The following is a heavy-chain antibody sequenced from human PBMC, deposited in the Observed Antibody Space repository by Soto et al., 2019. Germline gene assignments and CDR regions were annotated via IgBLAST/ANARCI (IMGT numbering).Heavy chain of an antibody. CDR1: GYTFTSYG. D-gene: IGHD6-13*01. J-gene: IGHJ5*02. CDR2: INAANGDT. Sequence: QVQLVQSGTEVQKPGASVKVSCKASGYTFTSYGIHWVRQAPGQRLEWMGWINAANGDTKYSPKFEGRVTITRDTYASTADMELSSLRSEDTAVYYCVRRHVSATGIDWFDPLGQGTLVTVSS. CDR3: VRRHVSATGIDWFDP. V-gene: IGHV1-3*01.